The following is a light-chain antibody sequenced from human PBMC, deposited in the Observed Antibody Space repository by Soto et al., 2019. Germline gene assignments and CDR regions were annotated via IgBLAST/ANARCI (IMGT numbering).Light chain of an antibody. CDR2: AAS. CDR3: QQLNSYPRT. CDR1: QGISDY. Sequence: IQLTQSPSSLSASVGDRVTITCRASQGISDYLAGYQQKPGKAPKLLIYAASALPSGVPSRFSFRGSGTNLILTISSVQPEDFATYSGQQLNSYPRTFGQGNELGIK. J-gene: IGKJ2*02. V-gene: IGKV1-9*01.